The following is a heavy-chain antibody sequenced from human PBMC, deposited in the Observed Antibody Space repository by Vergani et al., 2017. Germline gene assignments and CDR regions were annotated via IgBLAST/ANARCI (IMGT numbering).Heavy chain of an antibody. CDR2: ISGSGVSA. Sequence: EVQLLESGGGLVQPGGSLRLTCAVSELIYSNYATNWVRQAPGKVLGWVSGISGSGVSAYYTDSVKGRFTISRDNSKNMLFLQMNNLRTEDTAIYYCAKQYFVSGNYLFNYWGQGTLVTVSS. D-gene: IGHD3-10*01. J-gene: IGHJ4*02. CDR3: AKQYFVSGNYLFNY. CDR1: ELIYSNYA. V-gene: IGHV3-23*01.